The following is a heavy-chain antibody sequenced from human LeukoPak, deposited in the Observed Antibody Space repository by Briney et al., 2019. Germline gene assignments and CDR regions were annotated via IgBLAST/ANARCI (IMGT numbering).Heavy chain of an antibody. Sequence: GRSLRLSCAASGFTFSSYAIHWVRQAPGKGLEWVAVSSYDGRNDYYGDSVKGRFIVFRDNSKSTVFAQINSLRADDTAVYYCARAGGDCITPSCYFGHAFDLWGQGTLVTVSP. CDR1: GFTFSSYA. CDR3: ARAGGDCITPSCYFGHAFDL. J-gene: IGHJ3*01. V-gene: IGHV3-30*04. D-gene: IGHD2-2*01. CDR2: SSYDGRND.